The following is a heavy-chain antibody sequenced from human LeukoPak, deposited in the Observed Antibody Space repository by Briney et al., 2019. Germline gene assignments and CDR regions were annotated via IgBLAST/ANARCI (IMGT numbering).Heavy chain of an antibody. V-gene: IGHV3-33*06. CDR3: AKVRVKYSSYLDAFDI. D-gene: IGHD6-6*01. CDR1: GFTFSSYG. CDR2: IWYDGSNK. J-gene: IGHJ3*02. Sequence: GGSLRLSCAASGFTFSSYGMHWVRQAPGKGLEWVAVIWYDGSNKYYADSVKGRFTISRDNSKNTLYLQMNSLRAEVTAVYYCAKVRVKYSSYLDAFDIWGQGTMVTVSS.